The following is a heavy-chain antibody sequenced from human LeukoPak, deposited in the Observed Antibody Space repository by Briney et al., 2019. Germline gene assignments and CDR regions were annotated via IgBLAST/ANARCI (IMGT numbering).Heavy chain of an antibody. CDR3: ANPPRDNYDFWSGYHYDY. J-gene: IGHJ4*02. CDR1: GFTFSSYG. V-gene: IGHV3-30*02. Sequence: GGSLRLSCAASGFTFSSYGMHWVRQAPGKGLEWVAFIRYDGSNKYYADSVKGRFTISRDNSKNTLYLQMNSLRAEDTAVYYCANPPRDNYDFWSGYHYDYWGQRTLVTVSS. CDR2: IRYDGSNK. D-gene: IGHD3-3*01.